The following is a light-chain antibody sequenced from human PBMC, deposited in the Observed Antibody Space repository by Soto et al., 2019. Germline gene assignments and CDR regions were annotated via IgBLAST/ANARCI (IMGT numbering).Light chain of an antibody. Sequence: DIVMTQSPLSLPVTLGQPASISCRSSQSLVHSDGNTYLNWFLQRPGQSPRRLIYEISNRDSGVPDRFSGSGSVADFTLKISRVEAEDVGVYYCMQGTQWPWTFGQGTKVEIK. CDR3: MQGTQWPWT. J-gene: IGKJ1*01. CDR1: QSLVHSDGNTY. V-gene: IGKV2-30*02. CDR2: EIS.